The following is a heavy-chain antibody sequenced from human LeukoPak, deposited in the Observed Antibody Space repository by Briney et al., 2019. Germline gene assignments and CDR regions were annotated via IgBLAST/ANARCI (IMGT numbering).Heavy chain of an antibody. Sequence: GGSLKISCKGSGYSFTNYWIGWVRPRPGKGLEWMGIIYPAESDTRYSPSFQGQVTISADKSISTAYLQWSSLKASDTAMYYCARLHSGLDYWGQGTLVTVSS. J-gene: IGHJ4*02. D-gene: IGHD6-19*01. V-gene: IGHV5-51*01. CDR2: IYPAESDT. CDR1: GYSFTNYW. CDR3: ARLHSGLDY.